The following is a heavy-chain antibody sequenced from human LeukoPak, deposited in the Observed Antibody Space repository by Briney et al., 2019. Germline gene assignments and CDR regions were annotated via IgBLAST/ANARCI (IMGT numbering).Heavy chain of an antibody. Sequence: GGSLRLSCAASGFIVSSNYMSRVRQAPGKGLEWVSVIYSGGRTYYADSVKGRFTISRDNSKNTVYLQMNSLSAEDTAVYYCARYYYDSSGHPYYFDYWGQGTLVTVSS. CDR1: GFIVSSNY. V-gene: IGHV3-53*01. CDR2: IYSGGRT. D-gene: IGHD3-22*01. CDR3: ARYYYDSSGHPYYFDY. J-gene: IGHJ4*02.